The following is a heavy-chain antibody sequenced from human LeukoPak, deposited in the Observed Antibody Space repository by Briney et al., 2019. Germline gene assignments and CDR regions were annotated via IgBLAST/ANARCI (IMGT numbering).Heavy chain of an antibody. CDR3: QTGSGLFTLP. CDR2: IYYTGNT. D-gene: IGHD3-10*01. V-gene: IGHV4-39*01. Sequence: SETLSLTCTVSGVSISSSNSYWGWIRQPPGKGLEWIASIYYTGNTYYNTSLKSRVTISIESSKNQISLRLTSVTATDTANCATQTGSGLFTLPGGQGTLVTVSS. J-gene: IGHJ1*01. CDR1: GVSISSSNSY.